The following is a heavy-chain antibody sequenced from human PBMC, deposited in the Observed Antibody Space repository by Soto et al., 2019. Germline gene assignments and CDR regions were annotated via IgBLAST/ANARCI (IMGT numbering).Heavy chain of an antibody. CDR1: GFTFSNYG. CDR2: IWYDRSNK. Sequence: VGSLRLSGAASGFTFSNYGIHWVRQAPGKGLEWVAVIWYDRSNKNYADSVKGRFTISRDNSKNTVYLQMNNLRAADTAVYYCARDTVELRDRYYYGMDVWGPGTTVTVSS. V-gene: IGHV3-33*01. J-gene: IGHJ6*02. CDR3: ARDTVELRDRYYYGMDV. D-gene: IGHD1-7*01.